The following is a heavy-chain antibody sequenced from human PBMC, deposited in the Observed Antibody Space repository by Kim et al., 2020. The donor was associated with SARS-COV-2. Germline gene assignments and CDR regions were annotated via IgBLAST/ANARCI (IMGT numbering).Heavy chain of an antibody. D-gene: IGHD4-17*01. CDR2: IYYSGST. V-gene: IGHV4-59*01. Sequence: SETLSLTCTVSGGSISSYYWSWIRQPPGKGLEWIGYIYYSGSTNYNPSLKSRVTISVDTSKNQFSLKLSSVTAAETAVYYCARSTTVVTYDYWGQGTLGT. CDR3: ARSTTVVTYDY. J-gene: IGHJ4*02. CDR1: GGSISSYY.